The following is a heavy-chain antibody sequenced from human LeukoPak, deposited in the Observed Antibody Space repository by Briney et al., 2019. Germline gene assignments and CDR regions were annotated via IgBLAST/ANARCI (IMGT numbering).Heavy chain of an antibody. D-gene: IGHD5-24*01. CDR1: GFTFSSYW. V-gene: IGHV3-7*04. CDR2: IKQDGSEK. Sequence: GGSLRLSCAASGFTFSSYWMSWVRQAPGKGLEWVANIKQDGSEKYYVDSVKGRFTISRDNAKNSLYLQMNSLRAEDTAVYYCARGPLTGRWPDMGFDYWGQGTLVTVSS. J-gene: IGHJ4*02. CDR3: ARGPLTGRWPDMGFDY.